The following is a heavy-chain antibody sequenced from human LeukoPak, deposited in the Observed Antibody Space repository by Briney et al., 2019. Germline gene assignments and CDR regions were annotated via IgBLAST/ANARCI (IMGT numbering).Heavy chain of an antibody. CDR2: IRHDGSDK. CDR3: VRHTRRSPGDY. D-gene: IGHD1-26*01. CDR1: GFTFSSYW. J-gene: IGHJ4*02. Sequence: GGSLRLSCAASGFTFSSYWMTWVRQAPAKGLEWMANIRHDGSDKYYVDSVKGRFTISRDNAQNTLLLQMDSLRVEDTAVYYCVRHTRRSPGDYWGQGTLVSVST. V-gene: IGHV3-7*01.